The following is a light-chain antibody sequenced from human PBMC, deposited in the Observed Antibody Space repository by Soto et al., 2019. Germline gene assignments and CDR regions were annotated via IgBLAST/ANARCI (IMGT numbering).Light chain of an antibody. J-gene: IGKJ2*01. CDR3: MQGTHWPPYT. Sequence: DVVMTQSPLSLPVTLGQPASISCRSSQSLAYSDGNTYLNWFQQRPGQSPMRLIYKVSNRDSGVPDRFSGSGSGTDFTLKISRVEAEDVGVYYCMQGTHWPPYTFGQGNKLEIK. V-gene: IGKV2-30*01. CDR2: KVS. CDR1: QSLAYSDGNTY.